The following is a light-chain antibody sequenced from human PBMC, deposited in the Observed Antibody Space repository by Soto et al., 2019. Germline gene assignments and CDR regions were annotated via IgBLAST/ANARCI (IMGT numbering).Light chain of an antibody. V-gene: IGKV3-20*01. Sequence: EIVLTQSPGTPSLSPGERATLSCRASQSVSSSYLAWYQQKPGQAPRLLIYGASSRATGIPDRFSGSGSGTDFTLTISRLEPEDFAVYYCQQYGSSPSFGGGTKVDIK. CDR2: GAS. CDR1: QSVSSSY. J-gene: IGKJ4*01. CDR3: QQYGSSPS.